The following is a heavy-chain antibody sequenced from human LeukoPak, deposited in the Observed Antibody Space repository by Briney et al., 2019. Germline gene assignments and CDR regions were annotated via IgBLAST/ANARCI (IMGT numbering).Heavy chain of an antibody. CDR3: ARDPRWLTPDCTSTSCYENYFDP. V-gene: IGHV4-38-2*02. CDR1: GYSISSGYQ. CDR2: IYHSGSA. D-gene: IGHD2-2*01. Sequence: SQTLSLTCAVSGYSISSGYQWAWIRQSPGKGLEWIGSIYHSGSAHYNPSLKSRVTISVETSKNQFSLKMYSVTAADTAVYYCARDPRWLTPDCTSTSCYENYFDPWGQGTLVTVSS. J-gene: IGHJ5*02.